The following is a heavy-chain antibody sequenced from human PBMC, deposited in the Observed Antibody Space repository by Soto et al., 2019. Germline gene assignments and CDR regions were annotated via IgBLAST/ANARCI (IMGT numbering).Heavy chain of an antibody. Sequence: SETLSLTCTVSGGSISSGGYYWSWIRQHPGKGLEWIGYIYYSGSTYYNPSLKSRVTISVDTSKNSLYLQMNSLRAEDTAVYYCARDRPGIAAAGTGWFDPWGQGTLVTVSS. V-gene: IGHV4-31*03. CDR2: IYYSGST. CDR1: GGSISSGGYY. J-gene: IGHJ5*02. D-gene: IGHD6-13*01. CDR3: ARDRPGIAAAGTGWFDP.